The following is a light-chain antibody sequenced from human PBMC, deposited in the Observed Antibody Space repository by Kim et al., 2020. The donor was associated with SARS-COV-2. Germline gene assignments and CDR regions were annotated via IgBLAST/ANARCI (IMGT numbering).Light chain of an antibody. CDR3: IQDYIYPRT. J-gene: IGKJ1*01. Sequence: AIQMTQSPSSLSASVGDRIIITCRASQGIRNDLGWYQQKPGKAPKLLIYAASSLESGVPSRFSGSGSGTDFTLTISSLQPEDFATYYCIQDYIYPRTFGQGTKVDIK. CDR1: QGIRND. V-gene: IGKV1-6*02. CDR2: AAS.